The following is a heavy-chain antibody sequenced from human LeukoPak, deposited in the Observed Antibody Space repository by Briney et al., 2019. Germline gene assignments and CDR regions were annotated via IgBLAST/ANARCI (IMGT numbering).Heavy chain of an antibody. J-gene: IGHJ4*02. CDR1: GGSISSSSYY. Sequence: SETLSLTCTVSGGSISSSSYYWGWLRQPPGKGLEWIGSIYYSGSTYYNPSLKSRVTISVDTSKNQFSLKLSSVTAADTAVYYCARMRGVRGYSYGLVDYWGQGTLVTVSS. CDR2: IYYSGST. V-gene: IGHV4-39*01. CDR3: ARMRGVRGYSYGLVDY. D-gene: IGHD5-18*01.